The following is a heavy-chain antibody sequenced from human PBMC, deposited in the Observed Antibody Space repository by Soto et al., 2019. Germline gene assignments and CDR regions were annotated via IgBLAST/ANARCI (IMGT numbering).Heavy chain of an antibody. CDR2: INHSGST. J-gene: IGHJ3*02. CDR1: GGSFSGYY. CDR3: ARGNYGSGSYYKIPPHDAFDI. V-gene: IGHV4-34*01. D-gene: IGHD3-10*01. Sequence: LSLTCAVYGGSFSGYYWSWIRQPPGKGLEWIGEINHSGSTNYNPSLKSRVTISVDTSKNQFSLKLSSVTAADTAVYYCARGNYGSGSYYKIPPHDAFDIWGQGTMVTVS.